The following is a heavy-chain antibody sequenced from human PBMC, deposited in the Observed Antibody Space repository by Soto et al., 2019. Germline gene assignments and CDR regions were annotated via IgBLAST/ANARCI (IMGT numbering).Heavy chain of an antibody. CDR2: ISAYNGNT. Sequence: ASVKVSCKASGYTFTSYGISWVRQAPGQGPEWMGWISAYNGNTNYAQKLQGRVTMTTDTSTSTAYMELRSLRSDDTAVYYCARDCSSIAARQTSDYYYGMDVWGQGTTVTVYS. CDR3: ARDCSSIAARQTSDYYYGMDV. V-gene: IGHV1-18*01. J-gene: IGHJ6*02. D-gene: IGHD6-6*01. CDR1: GYTFTSYG.